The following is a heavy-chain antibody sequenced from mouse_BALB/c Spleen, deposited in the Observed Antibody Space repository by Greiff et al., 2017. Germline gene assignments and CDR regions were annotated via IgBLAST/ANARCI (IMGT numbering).Heavy chain of an antibody. D-gene: IGHD2-4*01. CDR3: TGGMISFAY. J-gene: IGHJ3*01. CDR1: GYTFTDYE. Sequence: QVQLQQSGAELVRPGASVTLSCKASGYTFTDYEMHWVKQTPVHGLEWIGAIDPETGGTAYNQKFKGKATLTADKSSSTAYMELRSLTSEDSAVYYCTGGMISFAYWGQGTLVTVSA. V-gene: IGHV1-15*01. CDR2: IDPETGGT.